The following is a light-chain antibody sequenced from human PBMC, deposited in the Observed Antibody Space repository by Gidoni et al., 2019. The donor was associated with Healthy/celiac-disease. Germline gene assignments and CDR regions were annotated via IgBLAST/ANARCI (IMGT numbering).Light chain of an antibody. J-gene: IGKJ1*01. CDR1: QDISSY. CDR3: QQFNSYPRT. V-gene: IGKV1-9*01. Sequence: DIQLTQSPSFLSASVGDRVTITCRASQDISSYLAWYQQKPGRSPNLLIYSASPLQSGVPSRFSGRGAGTAFTLTISSLQPEDSATYYFQQFNSYPRTFSQGTKVEVK. CDR2: SAS.